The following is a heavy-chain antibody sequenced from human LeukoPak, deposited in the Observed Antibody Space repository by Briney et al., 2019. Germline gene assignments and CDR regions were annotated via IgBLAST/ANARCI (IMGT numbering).Heavy chain of an antibody. V-gene: IGHV4-4*07. J-gene: IGHJ3*02. CDR3: ARDSGMATIWGDAFDI. CDR1: GGSISSYY. CDR2: IYTSGST. Sequence: MASETLSLTCTASGGSISSYYWSWIRQPAGKGLEWIGRIYTSGSTNYNPSLKSRVTMSVDTSKNQFSLKLSSVTAADTTVYYCARDSGMATIWGDAFDIWGQGTMVTVSS. D-gene: IGHD5-24*01.